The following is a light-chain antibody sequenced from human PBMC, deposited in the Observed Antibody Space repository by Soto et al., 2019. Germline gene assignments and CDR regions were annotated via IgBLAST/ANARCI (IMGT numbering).Light chain of an antibody. CDR1: QAITSY. V-gene: IGKV1-9*01. Sequence: IQLTQSPSSLSASIGDRVTITCRASQAITSYLAWYQQKPGTAPKLLIYAASTLQSGVPSRFSDSEPGTNFTPTISTPQPKDFATYYFHHNFSYPLTFGRGTKVNI. CDR2: AAS. CDR3: HHNFSYPLT. J-gene: IGKJ3*01.